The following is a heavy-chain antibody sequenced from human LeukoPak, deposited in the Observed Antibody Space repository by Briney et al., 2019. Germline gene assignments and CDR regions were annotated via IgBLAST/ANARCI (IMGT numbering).Heavy chain of an antibody. CDR2: IKQDGSVK. J-gene: IGHJ3*02. CDR1: GFTFSSYW. CDR3: AKVRNYYGSGRKIDAFDI. D-gene: IGHD3-10*01. Sequence: GGSLRLSCAASGFTFSSYWMTWVRQAPGKGLEWVANIKQDGSVKYYVDSVKGRFTISRDNAKNSLYLQMNSLRAEDTAVYYCAKVRNYYGSGRKIDAFDIWGQGTMVPVSS. V-gene: IGHV3-7*03.